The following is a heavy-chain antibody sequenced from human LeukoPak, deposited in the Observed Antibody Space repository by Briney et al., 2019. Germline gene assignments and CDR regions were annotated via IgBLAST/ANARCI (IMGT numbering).Heavy chain of an antibody. J-gene: IGHJ6*03. CDR1: GFTFSSYA. V-gene: IGHV3-23*01. CDR2: ISGSGGST. Sequence: GGSLRLSCATSGFTFSSYAMSWVRQAPGKGLEWVSVISGSGGSTYYADSVKGRFTISRDNSKNTLYLQMNSLRAEDTAVYYCARVWTGQWPPHYYYMDVWGKGTTVTISS. D-gene: IGHD6-19*01. CDR3: ARVWTGQWPPHYYYMDV.